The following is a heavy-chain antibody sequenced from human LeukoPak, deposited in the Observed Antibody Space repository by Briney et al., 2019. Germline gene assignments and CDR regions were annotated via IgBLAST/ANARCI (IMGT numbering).Heavy chain of an antibody. V-gene: IGHV4-59*08. Sequence: PSETLSLTCTVSGASISTYSWSWIRQPAGKGLEWIGTIYHRGSTYYNPSLRSRVTISVDTSKNQFFLRLSSVTAADTAVFYCARGSSSGYFDYWGQGTVVTVSS. J-gene: IGHJ4*02. CDR1: GASISTYS. CDR3: ARGSSSGYFDY. D-gene: IGHD6-13*01. CDR2: IYHRGST.